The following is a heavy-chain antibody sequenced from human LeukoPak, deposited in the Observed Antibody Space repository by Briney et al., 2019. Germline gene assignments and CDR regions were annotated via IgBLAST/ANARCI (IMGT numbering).Heavy chain of an antibody. J-gene: IGHJ5*02. D-gene: IGHD6-13*01. CDR1: GGSISSGGYY. CDR3: ARALIYSSSWYNWFDP. V-gene: IGHV4-30-2*01. Sequence: PSETLSLTCTVSGGSISSGGYYWSWIRQPPGKGLEWIGYIYHSGSTYYNPSLKSRVTISVDRSKNQFSLKLSSVTAADTAVYYCARALIYSSSWYNWFDPWGQGTLVTVSS. CDR2: IYHSGST.